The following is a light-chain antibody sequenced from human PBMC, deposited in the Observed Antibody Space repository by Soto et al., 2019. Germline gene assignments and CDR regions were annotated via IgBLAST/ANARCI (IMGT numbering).Light chain of an antibody. CDR1: QSVSSN. CDR3: QQYNNWPPYT. Sequence: EIVMTQSPATLSVSPGERATLSCRASQSVSSNLAWYQQKPGQAPRLLIYGAPTRATGIPARFSGSGFGTEFTLTISSLRSEDFAVYYCQQYNNWPPYTFGQGTRLEIK. J-gene: IGKJ5*01. CDR2: GAP. V-gene: IGKV3-15*01.